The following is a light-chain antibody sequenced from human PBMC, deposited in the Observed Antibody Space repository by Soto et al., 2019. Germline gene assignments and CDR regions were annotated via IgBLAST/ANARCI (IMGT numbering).Light chain of an antibody. CDR1: QSVSSN. Sequence: EIVMTQSPATLSVSPGERATLSCRASQSVSSNLAWYQQKPGQAPRLLIYGASTRATGITSRFSGSGSGTEFTLTISSRQSEEFAVYYCQQYNNLPYTFGQGTKLEIK. J-gene: IGKJ2*01. CDR2: GAS. V-gene: IGKV3-15*01. CDR3: QQYNNLPYT.